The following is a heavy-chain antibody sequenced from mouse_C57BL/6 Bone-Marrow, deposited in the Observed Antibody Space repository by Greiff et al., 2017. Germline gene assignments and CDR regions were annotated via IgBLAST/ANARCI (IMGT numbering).Heavy chain of an antibody. V-gene: IGHV2-2*01. CDR3: ARNRRYNGSSYNAMDY. CDR1: GFSLTSYG. Sequence: VKLMESGPGLVQPSQSLSITCTVSGFSLTSYGVHWVRQSPGKGLEWLGVIWSGGSTAYNAAFISRLSISKDNSKSQVFFKMNSLQADDTAIYYCARNRRYNGSSYNAMDYWGQGTSVTVSS. J-gene: IGHJ4*01. CDR2: IWSGGST. D-gene: IGHD1-1*01.